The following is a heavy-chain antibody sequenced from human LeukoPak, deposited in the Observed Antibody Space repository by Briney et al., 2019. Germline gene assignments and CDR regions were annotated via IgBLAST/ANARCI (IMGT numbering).Heavy chain of an antibody. CDR2: INHSGST. J-gene: IGHJ4*02. D-gene: IGHD3-22*01. CDR3: ASTDSSGYYYGY. V-gene: IGHV4-34*01. Sequence: SETLSLTCAVYGGSFSGYYWSWIRQPPGKGLEWIGEINHSGSTNYNPSLKSRVTISVDTSKNQFSLKLSSVTAADTAVYYCASTDSSGYYYGYWGQGTLVSVSS. CDR1: GGSFSGYY.